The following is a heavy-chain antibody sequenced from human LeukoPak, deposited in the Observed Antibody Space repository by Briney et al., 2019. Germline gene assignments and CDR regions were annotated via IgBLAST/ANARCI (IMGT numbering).Heavy chain of an antibody. Sequence: SETHSRTRTVSGGSVRSGKTYWSWIRQPPGKGLEWIGYTHYSGSTKYNPSLNSRVTISLATSKNQFSLKLSSVTAADTAVYYCARSKHCGGDYYQISWGRGTLVTVSS. V-gene: IGHV4-61*01. J-gene: IGHJ5*01. D-gene: IGHD2-21*02. CDR2: THYSGST. CDR1: GGSVRSGKTY. CDR3: ARSKHCGGDYYQIS.